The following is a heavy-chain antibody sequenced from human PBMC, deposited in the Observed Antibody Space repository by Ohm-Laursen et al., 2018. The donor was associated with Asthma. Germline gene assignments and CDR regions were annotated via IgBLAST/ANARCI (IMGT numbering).Heavy chain of an antibody. CDR2: VYGDGSNT. V-gene: IGHV3-74*01. J-gene: IGHJ4*02. Sequence: SLRLSCAASGFTFSTYWMHWVRQAPGKGLVWVSRVYGDGSNTIYADSVKGRFTITRDNAKNTLYLQMNSLRAGDTAVYYCTRGGHYGSYFDYWGQGTLVTVSS. CDR3: TRGGHYGSYFDY. CDR1: GFTFSTYW. D-gene: IGHD4-17*01.